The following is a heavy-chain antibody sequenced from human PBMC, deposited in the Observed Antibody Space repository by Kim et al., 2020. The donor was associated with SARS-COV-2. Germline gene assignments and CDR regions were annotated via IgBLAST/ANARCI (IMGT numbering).Heavy chain of an antibody. CDR1: GGSISSSSYY. CDR2: IYYSGST. V-gene: IGHV4-39*01. D-gene: IGHD3-9*01. Sequence: SETLSLTCTVSGGSISSSSYYWGWIRQPPGKGLEWIGSIYYSGSTYYNPSLKSRVTISVDTSKNQFSLKLSSVTAADTAVYYCARLLYYDILTGYYPEYNWFDPWGQGTLVTVSS. J-gene: IGHJ5*02. CDR3: ARLLYYDILTGYYPEYNWFDP.